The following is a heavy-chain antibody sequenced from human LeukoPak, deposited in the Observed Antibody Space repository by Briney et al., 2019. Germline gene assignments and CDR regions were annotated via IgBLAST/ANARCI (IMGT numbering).Heavy chain of an antibody. D-gene: IGHD2-15*01. CDR3: ARDLGTCNGGSCYSAPDY. Sequence: ASVKVSCKASGYTFTSYYIHWVRQAPGQGLEWMGIIYPSGGTTTKYAQKFQGRVTMTRDTSTSTVCMELTSLRSDDTAVFYCARDLGTCNGGSCYSAPDYWGQGTLVTVSS. CDR2: IYPSGGTTT. V-gene: IGHV1-46*01. J-gene: IGHJ4*02. CDR1: GYTFTSYY.